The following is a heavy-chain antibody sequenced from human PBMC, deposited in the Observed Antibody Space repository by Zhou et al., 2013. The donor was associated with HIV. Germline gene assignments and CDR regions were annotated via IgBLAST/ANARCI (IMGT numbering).Heavy chain of an antibody. D-gene: IGHD5-12*01. CDR3: ARDGNSGYDPTHFHYYSYMDV. J-gene: IGHJ6*03. CDR1: GGTFSSSA. V-gene: IGHV1-69*04. CDR2: IIPILGIA. Sequence: QVQLVQSGAEVKKPGSSMKVSCKASGGTFSSSAINWVRQAPGQGLEWMGRIIPILGIANYAQKFQGRVTITADKSTGTAYMELSSLTSEDTAVFYCARDGNSGYDPTHFHYYSYMDVWGKGTTVTVSS.